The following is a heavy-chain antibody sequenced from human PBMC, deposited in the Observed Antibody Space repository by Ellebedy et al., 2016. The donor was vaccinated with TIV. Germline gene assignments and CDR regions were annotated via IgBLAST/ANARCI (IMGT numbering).Heavy chain of an antibody. CDR3: AQGYYYDSSGYWDY. Sequence: SGPTLVXPTQTLTLTCTFSGFSLSASGVGVGWIRQPPGKALEWLALIYWNDDKRYSPSLKSRLTITKDTSKNQVVLTMTNMDPVDTATYYCAQGYYYDSSGYWDYWGQGTLVTVSS. CDR1: GFSLSASGVG. V-gene: IGHV2-5*01. J-gene: IGHJ4*02. CDR2: IYWNDDK. D-gene: IGHD3-22*01.